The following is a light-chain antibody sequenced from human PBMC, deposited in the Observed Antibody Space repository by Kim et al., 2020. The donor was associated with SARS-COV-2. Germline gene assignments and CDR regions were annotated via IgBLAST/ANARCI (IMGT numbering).Light chain of an antibody. Sequence: QSALTQPASVSGSPGQSITISCTGTSSDVGGYNYVSWYQQHPGKAPKLMICDVSKRPSGVSNRFSGSKSGNTASLTISGLQADDEADYYCSSYTSSTTVVFGGGTQLTVL. CDR2: DVS. CDR1: SSDVGGYNY. V-gene: IGLV2-14*03. J-gene: IGLJ2*01. CDR3: SSYTSSTTVV.